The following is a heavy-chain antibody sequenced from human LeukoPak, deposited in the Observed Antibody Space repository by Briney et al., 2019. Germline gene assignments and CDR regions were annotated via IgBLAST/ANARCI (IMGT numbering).Heavy chain of an antibody. CDR1: GFTFSDYS. D-gene: IGHD3-10*01. J-gene: IGHJ4*02. CDR3: VRGGYYGAGARYDY. CDR2: ISTSSTYI. Sequence: GGSLRLSCAASGFTFSDYSVHWVRQAPGKGLEWVSSISTSSTYIYYADSVKGRFTISRDNAKNSLYLQMNSLRGEDTAVYYCVRGGYYGAGARYDYWGQGTLVTVSS. V-gene: IGHV3-21*01.